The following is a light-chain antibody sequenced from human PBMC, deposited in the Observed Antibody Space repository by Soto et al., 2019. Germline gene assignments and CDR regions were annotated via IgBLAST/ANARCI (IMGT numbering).Light chain of an antibody. V-gene: IGKV3-20*01. CDR2: GAS. CDR1: QSVSSSY. Sequence: EIVLTQSPGTLSLSPGERATLSCRASQSVSSSYLAWYQQKPGQAPRLLIYGASSRATGIPDRFSGSGSGTDFPLTISRLEPEDFAVYYCQQYGSSHLWTFGPGTKVDIK. J-gene: IGKJ3*01. CDR3: QQYGSSHLWT.